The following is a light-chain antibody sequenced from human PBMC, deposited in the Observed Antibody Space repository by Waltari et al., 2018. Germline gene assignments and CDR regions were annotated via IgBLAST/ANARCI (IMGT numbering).Light chain of an antibody. CDR2: AAS. Sequence: DIQMTQSPSSLSASVGDRVTFSCRARQNIGTSLNWYQHRPGKGPKLLIYAASSLQSGVPSRFSCSGSGTDFTLTISTLQPEDFATYYCQQSYSTPSMFTFGQGTKLEIK. J-gene: IGKJ2*01. V-gene: IGKV1-39*01. CDR1: QNIGTS. CDR3: QQSYSTPSMFT.